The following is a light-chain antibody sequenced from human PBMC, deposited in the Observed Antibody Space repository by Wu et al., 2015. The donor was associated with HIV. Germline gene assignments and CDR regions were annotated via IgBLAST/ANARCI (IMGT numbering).Light chain of an antibody. V-gene: IGKV3-20*01. CDR2: STS. J-gene: IGKJ2*03. CDR3: HHYGASPHS. CDR1: QSVSSSF. Sequence: EIVLTQSPDTLSLSPGERATLSCRASQSVSSSFLGWFQQKPGQAPRLLLFSTSNRATGIPDRFSGSGSGTDFTLTISRLQPEDFAMYYCHHYGASPHSFGQGTKLEIK.